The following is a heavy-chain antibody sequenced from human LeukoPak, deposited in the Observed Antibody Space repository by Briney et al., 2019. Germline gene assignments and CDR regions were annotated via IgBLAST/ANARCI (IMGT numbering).Heavy chain of an antibody. V-gene: IGHV1-18*01. Sequence: ASVEVSCKASGYTFTSYGISWVRQAPGQGLEWMGWISGYNGHIKYAQKFQGRLTMTTDTSTTTAYMELRGLRSDDTAVYYCARCDYVWGNYRSRPILYFDKWGQGTLVSVSS. CDR2: ISGYNGHI. D-gene: IGHD3-16*02. J-gene: IGHJ4*02. CDR1: GYTFTSYG. CDR3: ARCDYVWGNYRSRPILYFDK.